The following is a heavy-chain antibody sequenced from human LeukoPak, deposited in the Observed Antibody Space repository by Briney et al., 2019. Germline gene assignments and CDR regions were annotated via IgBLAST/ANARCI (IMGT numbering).Heavy chain of an antibody. J-gene: IGHJ4*02. CDR3: AKEWGRYSSGWYGAFFDY. CDR1: GFTFDDYA. Sequence: GGSLRLSCAASGFTFDDYAMHWVRQAPGKGQEWVSGISWNSGSIGYADSVKGRFTISRDNAKNSLYLQMNSLRAEDTALYYCAKEWGRYSSGWYGAFFDYWGQGTLVTVSS. CDR2: ISWNSGSI. D-gene: IGHD6-19*01. V-gene: IGHV3-9*01.